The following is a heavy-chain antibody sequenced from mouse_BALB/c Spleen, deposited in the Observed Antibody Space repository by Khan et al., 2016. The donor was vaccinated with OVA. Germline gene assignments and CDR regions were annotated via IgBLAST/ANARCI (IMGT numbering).Heavy chain of an antibody. V-gene: IGHV3-2*02. Sequence: EVQLQESGPGLVKPSQSLSLTCTVTGYSITSGYAWNWIRQFPGNKLEWMGYISYSGVTSYTPSLKSRLSITRDTSKHQFFLQLNSVTTEDTATYYCARGNYYGYYFDYWGQGTTLTVSS. CDR2: ISYSGVT. CDR3: ARGNYYGYYFDY. J-gene: IGHJ2*01. D-gene: IGHD1-1*01. CDR1: GYSITSGYA.